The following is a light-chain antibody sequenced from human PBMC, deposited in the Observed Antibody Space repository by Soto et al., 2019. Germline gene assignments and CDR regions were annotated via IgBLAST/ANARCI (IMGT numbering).Light chain of an antibody. J-gene: IGLJ1*01. CDR2: DVS. V-gene: IGLV2-11*01. CDR1: SSDVGGYNY. CDR3: GAWDESLNGYV. Sequence: QSALTQPRSVSGSPGQSVTISCTGTSSDVGGYNYVSWYQHHPGKAPKLIIYDVSARPSGVPDRFSGSKSGNTASLTISGLQSEDEAAYYCGAWDESLNGYVFGTGTKSPS.